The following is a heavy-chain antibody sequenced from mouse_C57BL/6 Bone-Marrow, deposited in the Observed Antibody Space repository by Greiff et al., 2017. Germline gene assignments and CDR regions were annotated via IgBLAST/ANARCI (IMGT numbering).Heavy chain of an antibody. CDR3: AREHYYGSLP. Sequence: QVQLKESGAELVKPGASVKISCKASGYAFSSYWMNWVKQRPGKGLEWIGQIYPGDGDTNYNGKFKGKATLTADKSSSTAYMQLSSLTSEDSAVYFCAREHYYGSLPWGQGTTLTVSS. V-gene: IGHV1-80*01. D-gene: IGHD1-1*01. CDR1: GYAFSSYW. J-gene: IGHJ2*01. CDR2: IYPGDGDT.